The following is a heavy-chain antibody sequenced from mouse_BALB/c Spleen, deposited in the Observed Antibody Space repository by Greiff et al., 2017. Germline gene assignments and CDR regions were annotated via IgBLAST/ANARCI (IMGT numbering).Heavy chain of an antibody. CDR3: ARPHYYGYFDY. D-gene: IGHD1-2*01. CDR2: INPSNGGT. CDR1: GYTFTSYY. V-gene: IGHV1-53*01. J-gene: IGHJ2*01. Sequence: VQLQQSGAELVKPGASVKLSCKASGYTFTSYYMYWVKQRPGQGLEWIGEINPSNGGTNFNEKFKGKATLTVDTSSSTAYMQLSSLTSEDTAVYFCARPHYYGYFDYWGQGTTLTVSS.